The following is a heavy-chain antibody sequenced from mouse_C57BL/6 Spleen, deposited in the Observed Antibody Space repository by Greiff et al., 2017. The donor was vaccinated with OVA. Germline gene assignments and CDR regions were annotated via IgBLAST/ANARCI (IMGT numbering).Heavy chain of an antibody. J-gene: IGHJ1*03. CDR1: GFSLSTSGMG. Sequence: QVTLKESGPGILQSSQTLSLTCSFSGFSLSTSGMGVSWIRQPSGKGLEWLAHIYWDDDKRYNPSLKSRLTISKDTSRNQVFLKITSVDTADTATYYCARKGLTGTWNFDVWGTGTTVTVSS. V-gene: IGHV8-12*01. D-gene: IGHD4-1*01. CDR2: IYWDDDK. CDR3: ARKGLTGTWNFDV.